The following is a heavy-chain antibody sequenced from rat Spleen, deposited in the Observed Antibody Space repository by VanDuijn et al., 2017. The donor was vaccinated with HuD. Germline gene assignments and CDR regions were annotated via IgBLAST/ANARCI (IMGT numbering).Heavy chain of an antibody. CDR2: ISNTCGSI. CDR1: GITFNNFW. Sequence: EVQLVESGGGLVQPGRSLKLSCVASGITFNNFWMSWIRQAPGKGLEWVASISNTCGSIYYPDSVKGRFTISRHNTQNTLYLQMNSLRSEDTATYYCTTVLQGHGFAYWGQGTLVTVSS. D-gene: IGHD1-1*01. J-gene: IGHJ3*01. CDR3: TTVLQGHGFAY. V-gene: IGHV5-31*01.